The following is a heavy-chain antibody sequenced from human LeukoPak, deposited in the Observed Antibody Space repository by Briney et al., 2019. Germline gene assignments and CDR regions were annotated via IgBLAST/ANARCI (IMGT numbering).Heavy chain of an antibody. V-gene: IGHV4-34*01. CDR3: ARARPIKRMIVGAIGFDY. Sequence: NPSETLSLTCAVYGGSFSGYYWSWIRQPPGKGLEWIGEINHSGSTNYNPSLKSRVTISVATSKNQFSLKLSSVTAADTAVYYCARARPIKRMIVGAIGFDYWGQGTLVTVSS. CDR2: INHSGST. J-gene: IGHJ4*02. D-gene: IGHD1-26*01. CDR1: GGSFSGYY.